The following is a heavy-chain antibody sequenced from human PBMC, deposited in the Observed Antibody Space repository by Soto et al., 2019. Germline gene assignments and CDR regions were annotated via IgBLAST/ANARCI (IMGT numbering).Heavy chain of an antibody. CDR3: ARVYYYGSGSYYKPYYYYYGMDV. V-gene: IGHV1-69*02. J-gene: IGHJ6*02. D-gene: IGHD3-10*01. CDR1: GGTFSSYT. CDR2: IIPILGIA. Sequence: QVQLVQSGAEVKKPGSSVKVSCKASGGTFSSYTISWVRQAPGQGLEWMGRIIPILGIANYAQKFQGRVTINADKSTSTAYMELSSLRSEDTAVYYCARVYYYGSGSYYKPYYYYYGMDVWGQGTTVTVSS.